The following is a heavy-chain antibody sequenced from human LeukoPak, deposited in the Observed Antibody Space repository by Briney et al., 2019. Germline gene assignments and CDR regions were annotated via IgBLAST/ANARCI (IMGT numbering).Heavy chain of an antibody. Sequence: SVKVSCKASGYILTSYYMHWVRQAPGQGLEWMGGIIPIFGTANYAQKFQGRVTITADESTSTAYMELSSLRSEDTAVYYCARDLPTYYYDSSAYYSWYFDLWGRGTLVTVSS. CDR1: GYILTSYY. CDR2: IIPIFGTA. J-gene: IGHJ2*01. D-gene: IGHD3-22*01. CDR3: ARDLPTYYYDSSAYYSWYFDL. V-gene: IGHV1-69*13.